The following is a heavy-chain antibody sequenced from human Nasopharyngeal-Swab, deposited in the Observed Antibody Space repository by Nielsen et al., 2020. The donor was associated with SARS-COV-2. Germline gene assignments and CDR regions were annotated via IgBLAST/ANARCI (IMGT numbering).Heavy chain of an antibody. CDR1: GFTFSGSV. V-gene: IGHV3-73*01. J-gene: IGHJ4*02. D-gene: IGHD3-22*01. Sequence: GGSLRLSCAASGFTFSGSVMHWVRQASGKGLEWVGRIRSKANSYATAYAASVKGRFTISRDDSKNTAYLQMNSLKTEDTAVYYCTRLGGYDSSGYYPIDYWGQGTLVTVSS. CDR3: TRLGGYDSSGYYPIDY. CDR2: IRSKANSYAT.